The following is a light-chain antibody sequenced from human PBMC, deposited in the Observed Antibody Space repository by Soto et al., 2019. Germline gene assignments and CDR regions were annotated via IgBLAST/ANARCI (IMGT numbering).Light chain of an antibody. J-gene: IGLJ1*01. V-gene: IGLV2-14*01. Sequence: QSVLTQPASVSGSPGQSISISWAGASGDVGGYIYVSWYQQHPGKAPKLMIYDVTSRPSGVSYRFSGSRSCNTSSLTISGLQAEDEADYYCCSYAGSYTFVFGTGTKVTVL. CDR3: CSYAGSYTFV. CDR1: SGDVGGYIY. CDR2: DVT.